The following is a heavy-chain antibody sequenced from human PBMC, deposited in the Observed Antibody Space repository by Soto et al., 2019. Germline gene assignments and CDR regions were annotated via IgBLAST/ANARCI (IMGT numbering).Heavy chain of an antibody. CDR1: GGSISSSSYS. D-gene: IGHD6-19*01. V-gene: IGHV4-39*01. CDR3: ARRGSGWFFDY. J-gene: IGHJ4*02. Sequence: SETLSLTCTVSGGSISSSSYSWGWIRQPPGKGLEWIGSMHYSGSTYYNPSLKSRVTISLDTSNNQFSLTLNSVTASDTAVYYCARRGSGWFFDYWGQGTLVTVSS. CDR2: MHYSGST.